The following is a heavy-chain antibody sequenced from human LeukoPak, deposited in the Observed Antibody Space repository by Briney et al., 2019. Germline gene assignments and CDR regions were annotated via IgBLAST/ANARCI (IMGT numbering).Heavy chain of an antibody. CDR2: IYHSGST. J-gene: IGHJ6*03. V-gene: IGHV4-4*02. D-gene: IGHD4-17*01. CDR1: GGSISSSNW. Sequence: SETLSLTCAVSGGSISSSNWWSWIRQPPGKGLEWIGEIYHSGSTNYNPSLKSRVTISVDKSKTQFSLKLSSVTAADTAVYYCARGGTVTPDWHYYMDVWGKGTTVTISS. CDR3: ARGGTVTPDWHYYMDV.